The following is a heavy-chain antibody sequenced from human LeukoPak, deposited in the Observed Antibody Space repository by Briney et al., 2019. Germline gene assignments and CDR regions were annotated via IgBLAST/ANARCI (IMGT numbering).Heavy chain of an antibody. J-gene: IGHJ2*01. CDR1: GYTLTDLA. Sequence: GASVKVSCKVSGYTLTDLAMHWVRQSPGKGLEWMGGFDPEDGEAIYAQKFQGRVNMTEDTSTDTAYMELTSLRSEDTAVYYCTTVTFYYDSSGFYLYYYFDLWGRGTLVTVSS. CDR3: TTVTFYYDSSGFYLYYYFDL. D-gene: IGHD3-22*01. CDR2: FDPEDGEA. V-gene: IGHV1-24*01.